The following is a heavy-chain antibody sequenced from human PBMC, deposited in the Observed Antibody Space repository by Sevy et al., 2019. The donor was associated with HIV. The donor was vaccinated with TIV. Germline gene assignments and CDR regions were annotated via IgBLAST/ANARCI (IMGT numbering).Heavy chain of an antibody. D-gene: IGHD4-17*01. J-gene: IGHJ4*02. CDR1: GFRFSSYE. Sequence: GGSLRLSCAASGFRFSSYEMNWVRLAPGKGLEWVSCLSNSGTTISYSDSVRGRFTISRDNARNLLYLQMNSLRAEDTAVYYCARDLPPSATTVAHFDCWGQGTLVTVSS. CDR3: ARDLPPSATTVAHFDC. V-gene: IGHV3-48*03. CDR2: LSNSGTTI.